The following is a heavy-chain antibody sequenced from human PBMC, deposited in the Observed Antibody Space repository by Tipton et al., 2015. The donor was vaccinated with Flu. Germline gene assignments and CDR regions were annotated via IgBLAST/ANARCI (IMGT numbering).Heavy chain of an antibody. CDR1: GFTFSCYS. CDR2: ISSSSSYI. V-gene: IGHV3-21*01. J-gene: IGHJ2*01. D-gene: IGHD4-17*01. CDR3: ASLYGDYVGYFDL. Sequence: SLRLSCAASGFTFSCYSMNWVRQAPGKGLEWVSSISSSSSYIYYADSVKGRFTISRDNAKNSLYLQMNSLRAEDTAVYYCASLYGDYVGYFDLWGRGTLVTVSS.